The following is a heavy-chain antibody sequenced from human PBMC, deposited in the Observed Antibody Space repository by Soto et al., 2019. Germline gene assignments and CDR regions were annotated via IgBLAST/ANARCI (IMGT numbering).Heavy chain of an antibody. Sequence: GGSLRLSCAASGFTFTRYSMNWVRQAPGKGLEWVSSISSTTNYIYYGDSMKGRFTNSRDNAKNSLYLEMNSLRVEDTAVYYCASSGDNFNVLDYWGQGTPVTVSS. CDR2: ISSTTNYI. V-gene: IGHV3-21*06. CDR3: ASSGDNFNVLDY. D-gene: IGHD1-1*01. J-gene: IGHJ4*02. CDR1: GFTFTRYS.